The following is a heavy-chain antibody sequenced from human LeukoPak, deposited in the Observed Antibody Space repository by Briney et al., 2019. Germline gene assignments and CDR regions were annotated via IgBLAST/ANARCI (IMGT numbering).Heavy chain of an antibody. CDR2: INPNSGGT. CDR1: GYTFTSYD. J-gene: IGHJ5*02. CDR3: ARETPCGSSTSCYTGGGYGWFDP. V-gene: IGHV1-2*02. Sequence: GASVKVSCKASGYTFTSYDINWVRQAPGQGLEWMGWINPNSGGTNYAQKFQGRVTMTRDTSISTAYMELSRLRSDDTAVYYCARETPCGSSTSCYTGGGYGWFDPWGQGTLVTVSS. D-gene: IGHD2-2*02.